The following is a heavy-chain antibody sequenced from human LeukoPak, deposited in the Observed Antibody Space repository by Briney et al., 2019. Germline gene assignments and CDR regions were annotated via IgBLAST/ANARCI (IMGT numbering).Heavy chain of an antibody. J-gene: IGHJ4*02. V-gene: IGHV3-33*08. D-gene: IGHD1-26*01. CDR2: IWYDGSNK. CDR3: ARARSGSYLLGY. CDR1: GFTFSSYN. Sequence: GGSLRLSCAASGFTFSSYNMNWVRQAPGKGLEWVAVIWYDGSNKYYADSVKGRFTISRDNSKNTLYLQMNSLRAEDTAVYYCARARSGSYLLGYWGQGTLVTVSS.